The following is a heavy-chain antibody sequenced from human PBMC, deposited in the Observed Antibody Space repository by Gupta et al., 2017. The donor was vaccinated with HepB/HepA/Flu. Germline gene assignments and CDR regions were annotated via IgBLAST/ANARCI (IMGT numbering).Heavy chain of an antibody. CDR1: GFSLGGYG. V-gene: IGHV3-33*01. J-gene: IGHJ5*01. Sequence: QVKMVASGGGVVQPGRSLGLSCAVSGFSLGGYGMHWVRQTPGKGLEWVAVISFDGSETYYADSVKGRFTISRSNSMNTLYLQMNDLRAEDXAXYYCARXLSLGTTFPWFDSWGQGTLVTVS. D-gene: IGHD1-7*01. CDR3: ARXLSLGTTFPWFDS. CDR2: ISFDGSET.